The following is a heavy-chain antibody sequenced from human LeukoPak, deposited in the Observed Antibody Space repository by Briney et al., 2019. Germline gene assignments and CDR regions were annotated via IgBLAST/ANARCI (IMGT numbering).Heavy chain of an antibody. V-gene: IGHV3-11*01. CDR1: GFTFSDYY. J-gene: IGHJ4*02. D-gene: IGHD1-26*01. Sequence: GGSLRLSCAASGFTFSDYYMSWIRQAPGKGLEWVSYISSSGTTIYYADSVKGRFTISRDNAKNSLYLQMNSLRAEDTAVYYCARRRDSASLQHFDYWGQGTLVTVSS. CDR2: ISSSGTTI. CDR3: ARRRDSASLQHFDY.